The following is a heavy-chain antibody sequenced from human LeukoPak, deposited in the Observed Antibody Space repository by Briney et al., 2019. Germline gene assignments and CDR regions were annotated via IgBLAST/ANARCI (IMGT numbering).Heavy chain of an antibody. CDR2: TSGSGGST. CDR3: AKNWAMIEVVITGTTFDY. V-gene: IGHV3-23*01. Sequence: PGGSLRLSCAASGFTFSSYAMSWVRQAPGKGLEWVSATSGSGGSTYYADSVKGRFTISRDNSKNTLYLQMNSLRAEDTAVYYCAKNWAMIEVVITGTTFDYWGQGTLVTVSS. D-gene: IGHD3-22*01. CDR1: GFTFSSYA. J-gene: IGHJ4*02.